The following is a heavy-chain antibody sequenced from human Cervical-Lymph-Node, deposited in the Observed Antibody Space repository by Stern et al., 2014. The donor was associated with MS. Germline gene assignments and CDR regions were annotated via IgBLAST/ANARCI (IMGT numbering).Heavy chain of an antibody. D-gene: IGHD5-18*01. CDR1: GYTFTNYP. Sequence: QVQLVQSGSELKKPGASVKVSCKASGYTFTNYPINWVRPAPGQGLEWMGWINTNTGNSTYAQVFTGRFVFSLDTSVSTAYLQISSLKAEDTAVYYCARDFVDTAMVTRSDYFDCWGQGTLVTVSS. CDR3: ARDFVDTAMVTRSDYFDC. J-gene: IGHJ4*02. V-gene: IGHV7-4-1*02. CDR2: INTNTGNS.